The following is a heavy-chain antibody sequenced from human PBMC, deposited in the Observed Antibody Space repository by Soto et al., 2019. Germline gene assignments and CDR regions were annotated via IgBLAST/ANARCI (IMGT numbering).Heavy chain of an antibody. D-gene: IGHD4-17*01. J-gene: IGHJ4*02. Sequence: EVQVLESGGGLVQPGGSLRLSCAASGFTFSSYAMSWVRQAPGQGLEWVSAISGSGSNPYYADSVNGRFTISRDNSKNTLYLQMNSLRAEDTALYYCAKTASMTIRDGFDHWGQGTLVTVSS. CDR3: AKTASMTIRDGFDH. CDR1: GFTFSSYA. V-gene: IGHV3-23*01. CDR2: ISGSGSNP.